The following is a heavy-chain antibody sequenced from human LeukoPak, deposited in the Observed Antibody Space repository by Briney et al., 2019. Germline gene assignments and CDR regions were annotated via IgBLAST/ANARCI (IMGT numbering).Heavy chain of an antibody. CDR1: GYSFTSYW. CDR3: ARRGIAAADPDDY. Sequence: GESLKISCKGSGYSFTSYWIGWVRQMPGKGLEWMGIIYPGDSDTRYSPSFQGQVTISADKSISTVYLQWSSLKASDTAMYYCARRGIAAADPDDYWGQGTLVTVSS. V-gene: IGHV5-51*01. J-gene: IGHJ4*02. D-gene: IGHD6-13*01. CDR2: IYPGDSDT.